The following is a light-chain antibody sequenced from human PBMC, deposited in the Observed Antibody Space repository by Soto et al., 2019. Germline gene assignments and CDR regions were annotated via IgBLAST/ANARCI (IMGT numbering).Light chain of an antibody. V-gene: IGLV2-18*01. Sequence: LTQPPSVSGSPGQSVTISCTGTSSDVGSDNRVSWYQQPPGTAPKLMIYQVSNRPSGVPDRFSGSKSGNTASLTISGLHTDDEADYYCTLYRNSNTVFGTGTKLTVL. CDR1: SSDVGSDNR. CDR3: TLYRNSNTV. CDR2: QVS. J-gene: IGLJ1*01.